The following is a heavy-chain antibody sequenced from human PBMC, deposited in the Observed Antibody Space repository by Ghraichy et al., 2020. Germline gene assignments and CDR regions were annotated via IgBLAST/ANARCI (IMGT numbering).Heavy chain of an antibody. CDR1: GYTFTGHY. CDR3: ARVGRFYDSSGYYYNDHYYGVDV. CDR2: INPTRGGT. D-gene: IGHD3-22*01. V-gene: IGHV1-2*02. Sequence: ASVKVSCKASGYTFTGHYMHWVRQAPGQGLEWMGWINPTRGGTDYAQRFQGGVTMTGDTSFTTAYRELTRLRSDDTAVYYCARVGRFYDSSGYYYNDHYYGVDVWGQGTTVTVSS. J-gene: IGHJ6*02.